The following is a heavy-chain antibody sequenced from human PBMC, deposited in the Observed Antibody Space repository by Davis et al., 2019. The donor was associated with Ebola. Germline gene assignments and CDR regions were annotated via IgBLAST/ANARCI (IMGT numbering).Heavy chain of an antibody. V-gene: IGHV4-59*12. CDR3: AKGIGTTYYYGMDV. J-gene: IGHJ6*02. CDR1: GGSISSYY. Sequence: PGGSLRLSCTVSGGSISSYYWSWIRQPPGKGLEWIGSIYYSGSTYYNPSLKSRVTISVDKSKNQFSLKLSSVTAADTALYYCAKGIGTTYYYGMDVWGQGTTATVSS. CDR2: IYYSGST. D-gene: IGHD1-14*01.